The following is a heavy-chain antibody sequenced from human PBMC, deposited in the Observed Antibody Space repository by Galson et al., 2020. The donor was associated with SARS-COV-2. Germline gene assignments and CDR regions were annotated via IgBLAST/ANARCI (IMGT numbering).Heavy chain of an antibody. D-gene: IGHD6-6*01. CDR1: GGSISSYY. CDR2: IYYSGST. V-gene: IGHV4-59*08. CDR3: ARHPYSSSPVVYWYFDL. Sequence: SETLSLTCTVSGGSISSYYWSWIRQPPGKGLEWIGYIYYSGSTNYNPSLKSRVTISVDTSKNQFSLKLSSVTAADTAVYYCARHPYSSSPVVYWYFDLWGRGTLVTVSS. J-gene: IGHJ2*01.